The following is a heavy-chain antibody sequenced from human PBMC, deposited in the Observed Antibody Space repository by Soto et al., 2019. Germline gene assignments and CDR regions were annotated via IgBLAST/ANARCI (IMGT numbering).Heavy chain of an antibody. V-gene: IGHV4-39*01. CDR1: GGSVTNISYY. J-gene: IGHJ5*02. Sequence: SETLSLTCTVSGGSVTNISYYWVWIRQSPGKGLEWIGSVYYRGRSYSKSSVKSRVTISVDTSKNRFSLSLNSVTASDTAVYYCVGQLRRKSATGTQLMAWFDPWGRGMLVTVSS. CDR2: VYYRGRS. CDR3: VGQLRRKSATGTQLMAWFDP. D-gene: IGHD6-13*01.